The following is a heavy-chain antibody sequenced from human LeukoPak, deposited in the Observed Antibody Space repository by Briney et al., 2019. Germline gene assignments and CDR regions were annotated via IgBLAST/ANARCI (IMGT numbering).Heavy chain of an antibody. CDR1: GFTFSSYA. CDR3: AASPGGYYDSSGYSVPYYFDS. J-gene: IGHJ4*02. CDR2: ISTNGGNT. D-gene: IGHD3-22*01. V-gene: IGHV3-64D*06. Sequence: PGGSLRLSCAASGFTFSSYAMRWVRQAPGKGLEFVSAISTNGGNTYYADSVKGRFTISRDNSKNTLYLQMSSLRAEDTAVYYCAASPGGYYDSSGYSVPYYFDSWGQGALVTVSS.